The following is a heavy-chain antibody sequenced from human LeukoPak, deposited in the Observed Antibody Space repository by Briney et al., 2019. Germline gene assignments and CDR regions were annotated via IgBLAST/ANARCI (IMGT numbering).Heavy chain of an antibody. D-gene: IGHD3-10*01. CDR3: ATLYGSARGAFDS. J-gene: IGHJ4*02. CDR1: GFTFSSYA. CDR2: ISGSGGST. Sequence: GGSLRLSCAASGFTFSSYAMSWVRQAPGKGLEWVSAISGSGGSTYYADSVKGRFTISRDNSKNTLYLQMNSLRAEDTAVYYCATLYGSARGAFDSWGQGTLVTVSS. V-gene: IGHV3-23*01.